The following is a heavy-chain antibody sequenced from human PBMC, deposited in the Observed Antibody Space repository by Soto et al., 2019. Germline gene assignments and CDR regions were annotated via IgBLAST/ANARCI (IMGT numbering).Heavy chain of an antibody. CDR1: GFMFGSYW. CDR3: ARVRATDCEIDY. CDR2: IKRDGSEK. Sequence: EVQLVESGGGLVQPGGSLRLSCTASGFMFGSYWMTWVRHVPGKGLQWVANIKRDGSEKYYVDFVKGRFTISRDNADNSVFLDMNNLRVDDTATYYCARVRATDCEIDYWGQGALVTVSS. D-gene: IGHD2-21*02. V-gene: IGHV3-7*03. J-gene: IGHJ4*02.